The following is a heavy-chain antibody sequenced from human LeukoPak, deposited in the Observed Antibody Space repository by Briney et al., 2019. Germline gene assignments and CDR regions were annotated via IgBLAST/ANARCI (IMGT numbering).Heavy chain of an antibody. CDR2: IIPIFGTA. J-gene: IGHJ4*02. V-gene: IGHV1-69*05. Sequence: SVKVSCKASGGTFSSYAISWVRQAPGQGLEWMGGIIPIFGTANYAQKFQGRVTITTDESTSTAYMELGSLRSEDTAVYYCASPPYYCSSTSCRYYFDYWGQGTLVTVSS. CDR3: ASPPYYCSSTSCRYYFDY. D-gene: IGHD2-2*01. CDR1: GGTFSSYA.